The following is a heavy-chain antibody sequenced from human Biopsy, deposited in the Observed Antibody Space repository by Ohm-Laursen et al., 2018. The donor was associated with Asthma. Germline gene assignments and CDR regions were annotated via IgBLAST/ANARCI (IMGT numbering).Heavy chain of an antibody. J-gene: IGHJ4*02. CDR3: ARAPGPRTVGNDYGIPRHYFFDS. CDR1: GYTFINYA. D-gene: IGHD5-12*01. V-gene: IGHV1-3*01. Sequence: SVKVSCKASGYTFINYAIHWVRQAPGQRLEWMGWINAGNGNTKYSQKFQGRVTISRDTSASTAYMDLSSLRSEDTAVYYCARAPGPRTVGNDYGIPRHYFFDSWGQGTLVTVSS. CDR2: INAGNGNT.